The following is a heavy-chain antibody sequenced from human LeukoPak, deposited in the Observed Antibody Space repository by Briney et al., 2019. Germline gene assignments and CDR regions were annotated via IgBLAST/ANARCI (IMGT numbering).Heavy chain of an antibody. CDR3: ARATLSDYYFNY. CDR2: INPSGGAT. V-gene: IGHV1-46*01. Sequence: ASVKVSCKASGYTFTRYYMHWVRQAPGQGLEWMGIINPSGGATSYAQKFQGRVTLTRDTSTNTVYMELSSLRYGDTAVYFCARATLSDYYFNYWGQGTLVTVSS. J-gene: IGHJ4*02. CDR1: GYTFTRYY.